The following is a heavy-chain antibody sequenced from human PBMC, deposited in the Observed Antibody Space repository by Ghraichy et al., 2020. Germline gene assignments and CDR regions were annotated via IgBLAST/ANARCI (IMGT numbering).Heavy chain of an antibody. V-gene: IGHV4-59*01. D-gene: IGHD5-12*01. J-gene: IGHJ3*02. CDR1: GGSISSYY. CDR2: IDYTGST. CDR3: ARDSGGYDGYQI. Sequence: SETLSLTCTVSGGSISSYYWSWIRQPPGKRLEWIGYIDYTGSTNYNSSFKSRVTISVDTSKNQFSLKLSSMTAADTAVYYCARDSGGYDGYQIWGQGTMVTVSS.